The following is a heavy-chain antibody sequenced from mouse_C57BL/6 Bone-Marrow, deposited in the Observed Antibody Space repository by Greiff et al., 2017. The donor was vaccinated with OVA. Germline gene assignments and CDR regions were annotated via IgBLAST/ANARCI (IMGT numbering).Heavy chain of an antibody. CDR1: GFTFSSYA. Sequence: DVMLVESGGGLVKPGGSLKLSCAASGFTFSSYAMSWVRQTPEKRLEWVATISDGGSYTYYPDNVKGRFTISRDNAKNNLYLQMSHLKSEDTAMYYCARGAHYYDYDRAMDYWGQGTSVTVSS. V-gene: IGHV5-4*03. CDR2: ISDGGSYT. J-gene: IGHJ4*01. CDR3: ARGAHYYDYDRAMDY. D-gene: IGHD2-4*01.